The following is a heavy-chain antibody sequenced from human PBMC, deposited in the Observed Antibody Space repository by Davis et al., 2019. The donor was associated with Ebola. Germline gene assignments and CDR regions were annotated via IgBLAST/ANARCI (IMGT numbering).Heavy chain of an antibody. CDR3: AKNSFDY. CDR2: IWYDGSNK. V-gene: IGHV3-33*03. J-gene: IGHJ4*02. Sequence: PGGSLRLSCAASGFTFSSYGMHWVRQAPGKGLEWVAVIWYDGSNKYYADSVKGRFTISRDNAKNSLYLQMNSLRAEDTALYYCAKNSFDYWGQGTLVTVSS. CDR1: GFTFSSYG.